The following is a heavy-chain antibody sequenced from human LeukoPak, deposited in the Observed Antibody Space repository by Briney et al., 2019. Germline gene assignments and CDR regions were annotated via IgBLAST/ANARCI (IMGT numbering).Heavy chain of an antibody. CDR1: GFTFSSYA. D-gene: IGHD6-19*01. V-gene: IGHV3-30-3*01. CDR3: AQHLSLAVTGSFNI. CDR2: ISYDGSNK. J-gene: IGHJ3*02. Sequence: PGGSLRLSCAASGFTFSSYAMHWVRQAPGKGLEWVAVISYDGSNKYYADSVKGRFTISRDNSKNTLYLQMNSLRAEDTAIYYCAQHLSLAVTGSFNIWGQGTMVTVSS.